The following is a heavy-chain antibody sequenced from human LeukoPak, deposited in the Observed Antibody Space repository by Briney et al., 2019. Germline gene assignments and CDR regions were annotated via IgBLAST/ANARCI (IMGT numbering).Heavy chain of an antibody. CDR2: ISWDGGST. D-gene: IGHD6-13*01. V-gene: IGHV3-43*01. CDR3: AKDLSQQQLVFDY. CDR1: GFTFDDYT. J-gene: IGHJ4*02. Sequence: GGSLRLSCAASGFTFDDYTMHWVRQAPGKGLEWVSLISWDGGSTYYADSVKGRFTISGDNSKNSLYLQMNSLRTEDTALYYCAKDLSQQQLVFDYWGQGTLVTVSS.